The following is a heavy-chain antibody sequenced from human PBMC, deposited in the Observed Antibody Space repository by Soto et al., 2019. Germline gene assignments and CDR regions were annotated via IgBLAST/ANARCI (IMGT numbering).Heavy chain of an antibody. J-gene: IGHJ4*02. D-gene: IGHD3-3*01. V-gene: IGHV3-7*01. Sequence: EVQLVESGGDLVQPGGSLRLSCAASGFTFSSFWITRVRQAPGKGLEWVANINQDGSEKHYVDSVKGRFTLSRDNAENSVYLQMNSLRADDTAVYYCARDFGVQELDYWGQGTLVTVSA. CDR2: INQDGSEK. CDR3: ARDFGVQELDY. CDR1: GFTFSSFW.